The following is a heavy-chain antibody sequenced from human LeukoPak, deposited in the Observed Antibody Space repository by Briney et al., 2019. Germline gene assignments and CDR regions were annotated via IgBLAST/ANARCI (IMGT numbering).Heavy chain of an antibody. J-gene: IGHJ6*03. Sequence: QPGGSLRLSCAASGFTFSTYWMHWVRQAPEKGLEWVANIKQDGSEIYYVDSVKGRFTISRDNAKSSVYLQMNSLTAEDTAVYYCGRAMDVWGKGTTVTVSS. CDR1: GFTFSTYW. CDR3: GRAMDV. V-gene: IGHV3-7*01. CDR2: IKQDGSEI.